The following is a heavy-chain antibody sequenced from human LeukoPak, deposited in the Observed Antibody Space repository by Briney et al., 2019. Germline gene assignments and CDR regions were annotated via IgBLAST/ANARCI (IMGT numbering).Heavy chain of an antibody. CDR3: AKDPFSSDWYGSFDY. CDR1: GFIFSRYS. J-gene: IGHJ4*02. Sequence: GGSLRLSCAASGFIFSRYSMSWVRQAPGKGLERVSAISGSGSGTYYAGSVKGRFTTSRDNTKDTLDLQMNSLRAEDTAVYYCAKDPFSSDWYGSFDYWGQGTLVTVSS. V-gene: IGHV3-23*01. D-gene: IGHD6-13*01. CDR2: ISGSGSGT.